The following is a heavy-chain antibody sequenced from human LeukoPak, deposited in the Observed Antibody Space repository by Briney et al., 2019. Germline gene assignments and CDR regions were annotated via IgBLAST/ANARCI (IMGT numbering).Heavy chain of an antibody. V-gene: IGHV4-59*08. D-gene: IGHD6-13*01. Sequence: SETLSLTCTVSGGSISSYYWSWVRQPPGKGLEWIGYIYYSGSTNYNPSLKSRVTISVDTSKNQFSLKLSSVTAADTAVYYCARIAAEYNWFDPWGQGTLVTVSS. CDR1: GGSISSYY. J-gene: IGHJ5*02. CDR2: IYYSGST. CDR3: ARIAAEYNWFDP.